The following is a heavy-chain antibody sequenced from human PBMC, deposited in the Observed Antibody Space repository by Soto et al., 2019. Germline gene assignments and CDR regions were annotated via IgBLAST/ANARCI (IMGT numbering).Heavy chain of an antibody. CDR3: ARDGIVPRYFDWLLDYNWFDP. CDR2: INAGNGNT. CDR1: GYTFTSYA. J-gene: IGHJ5*02. D-gene: IGHD3-9*01. V-gene: IGHV1-3*01. Sequence: ASVKVSCKASGYTFTSYAMHWVRQAPGQRLEWMGWINAGNGNTKYSQKFQGRVTITRDTSASTAYMELSSLRSEDTAVYYCARDGIVPRYFDWLLDYNWFDPWGQGTLVTVSS.